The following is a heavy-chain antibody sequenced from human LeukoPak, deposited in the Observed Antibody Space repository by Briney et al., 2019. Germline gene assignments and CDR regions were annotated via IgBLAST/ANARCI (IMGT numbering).Heavy chain of an antibody. V-gene: IGHV3-33*01. J-gene: IGHJ4*02. CDR1: GFAFSQRG. CDR3: ARDGGSYYNYFDY. D-gene: IGHD1-26*01. Sequence: GGPLRLSCAASGFAFSQRGMHWVRQAPGKGLEWVATIWYDGSHEYYADSVRGRFTISRDNSNNILYLHMSTLRAEDTAVYYCARDGGSYYNYFDYWGQGTLVTVSS. CDR2: IWYDGSHE.